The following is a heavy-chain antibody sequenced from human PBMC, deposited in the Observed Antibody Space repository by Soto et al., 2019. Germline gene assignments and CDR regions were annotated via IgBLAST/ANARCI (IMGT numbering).Heavy chain of an antibody. CDR2: IYHSGST. V-gene: IGHV4-30-2*01. Sequence: QLQLQESGSGLVKPSQTLSLTCAVSGGSISSGGYSWSWIRQPPGKVLEWIGYIYHSGSTYYNPALKSRVTISVDRSQNQFSLKLSSVTAADTAVYYCARGRRITIFGVAPWGWFDPWGQGTLVTVSS. D-gene: IGHD3-3*01. CDR1: GGSISSGGYS. CDR3: ARGRRITIFGVAPWGWFDP. J-gene: IGHJ5*02.